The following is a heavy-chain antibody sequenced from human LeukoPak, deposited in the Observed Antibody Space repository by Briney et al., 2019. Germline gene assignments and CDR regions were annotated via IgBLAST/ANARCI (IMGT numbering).Heavy chain of an antibody. Sequence: ASVKVSCKASGYTFTSYYIHWVRQAPGQGLEWMGIINPSGGSTNYAQKFQGRVTLTRDTSTSTVYMELSSLRSEDTAVYFCARGSSGGYDYFDYWGQGTLVTVSS. V-gene: IGHV1-46*01. CDR2: INPSGGST. D-gene: IGHD5-12*01. CDR3: ARGSSGGYDYFDY. CDR1: GYTFTSYY. J-gene: IGHJ4*02.